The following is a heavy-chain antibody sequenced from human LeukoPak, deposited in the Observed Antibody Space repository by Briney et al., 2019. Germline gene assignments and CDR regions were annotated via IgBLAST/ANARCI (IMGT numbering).Heavy chain of an antibody. V-gene: IGHV3-49*04. CDR1: GFTFGDYA. J-gene: IGHJ4*02. Sequence: GGSLRLSCTASGFTFGDYAMSWVRQAPGKGLEWVGFIRSKAYGGTTEYAASVKGRFTISRDDSKSIAYLQMNSLKTEDTAVYYCTIHRTTVTTDDYWGQGTLVTVSS. CDR3: TIHRTTVTTDDY. CDR2: IRSKAYGGTT. D-gene: IGHD4-17*01.